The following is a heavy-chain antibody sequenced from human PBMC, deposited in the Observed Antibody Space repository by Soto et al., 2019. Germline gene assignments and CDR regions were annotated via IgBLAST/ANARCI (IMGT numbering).Heavy chain of an antibody. Sequence: SQTLSLTCAISVDSVSSNSAAWNCIRQSPSRGLEWLGRTYYRSKWYNDYAVSVKSRITINPDTSKNQFSLQLNSVTPEDTAVYYCAREVAVAGLFDYWGQGTLVTVSS. J-gene: IGHJ4*02. CDR1: VDSVSSNSAA. CDR3: AREVAVAGLFDY. D-gene: IGHD6-19*01. CDR2: TYYRSKWYN. V-gene: IGHV6-1*01.